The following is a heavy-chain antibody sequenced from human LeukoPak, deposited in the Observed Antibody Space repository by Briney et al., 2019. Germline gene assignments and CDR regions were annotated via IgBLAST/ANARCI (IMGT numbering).Heavy chain of an antibody. CDR3: ARAKGDLFNGFYFDY. Sequence: GASVKVSCKASGYTFNGNYIHWVRQAPGQGLEWMGWINPHSGGTNSAQKFQGWVTMTRDTSISTAYIELSRPTSDDTAIYYCARAKGDLFNGFYFDYWGQGTLITVSS. CDR2: INPHSGGT. V-gene: IGHV1-2*04. J-gene: IGHJ4*02. CDR1: GYTFNGNY. D-gene: IGHD3-9*01.